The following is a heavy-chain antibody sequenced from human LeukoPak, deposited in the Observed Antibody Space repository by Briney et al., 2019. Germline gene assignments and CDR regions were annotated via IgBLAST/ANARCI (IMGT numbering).Heavy chain of an antibody. Sequence: GGSLRLSCAGSGLTFRIYAMSWVRQAPGKGLEWVSAISGSGGSTYYADSVKGRFTISRDNSKNTLYLQMNSLRVEDTAVYYCAKDLHYYVAMDVWGQGTAVTVSS. D-gene: IGHD3-10*02. J-gene: IGHJ6*02. CDR1: GLTFRIYA. CDR3: AKDLHYYVAMDV. V-gene: IGHV3-23*01. CDR2: ISGSGGST.